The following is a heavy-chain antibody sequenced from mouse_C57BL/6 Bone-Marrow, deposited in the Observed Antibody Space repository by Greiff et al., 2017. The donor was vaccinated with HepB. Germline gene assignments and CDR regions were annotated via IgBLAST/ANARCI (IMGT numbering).Heavy chain of an antibody. V-gene: IGHV1-78*01. Sequence: VKLVESDAELVKPGASVKISCKVSGYTFTGHTIHWMKQRPEQGLEWIGYIYPRDGSTKYNEKFKGKATLTADKSSSTAYMQLNSLTSEDSAVYFCARGREYYSLFAYWGQGTLVTVSA. CDR2: IYPRDGST. D-gene: IGHD1-1*01. J-gene: IGHJ3*01. CDR3: ARGREYYSLFAY. CDR1: GYTFTGHT.